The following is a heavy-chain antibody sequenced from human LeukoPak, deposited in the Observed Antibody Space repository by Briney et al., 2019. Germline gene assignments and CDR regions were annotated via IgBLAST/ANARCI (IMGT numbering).Heavy chain of an antibody. J-gene: IGHJ4*02. Sequence: SETLSLTCSVSGGSISSNNYCWGWIRQPPGKGLEWIGSIYYSGSTYYNPSLKSRVTISVDTSKNQFALKLSSVTAADTAVYYCARDRSSYFDSWGQGTLVTVSS. CDR3: ARDRSSYFDS. V-gene: IGHV4-39*01. D-gene: IGHD1-14*01. CDR2: IYYSGST. CDR1: GGSISSNNYC.